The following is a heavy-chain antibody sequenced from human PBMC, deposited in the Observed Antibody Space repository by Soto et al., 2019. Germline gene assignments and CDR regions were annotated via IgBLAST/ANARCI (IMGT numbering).Heavy chain of an antibody. J-gene: IGHJ4*02. CDR1: GFTFSSYG. Sequence: GVCLRLSCAASGFTFSSYGMHWVRQAPGKWLAWVAVISYAGSNKYYADSVKGRFTISRDNSKNTLYLQMNSLRAEDTVVYYCATARYHWKDFDSWGQATLVTVSS. D-gene: IGHD1-20*01. CDR2: ISYAGSNK. CDR3: ATARYHWKDFDS. V-gene: IGHV3-30*03.